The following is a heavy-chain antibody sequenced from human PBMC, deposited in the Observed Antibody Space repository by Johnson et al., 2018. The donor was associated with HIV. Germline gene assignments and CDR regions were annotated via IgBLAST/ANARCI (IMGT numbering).Heavy chain of an antibody. J-gene: IGHJ3*02. D-gene: IGHD3-16*01. CDR1: GFTVSSNY. Sequence: VQLVESGGGLVQPGGSLRLSCAASGFTVSSNYMSWVRQAPGKGLVWVSVISSGGNTYYADSVKGRFTISRDNAKNSLYLQMNSLRDEDTAFYYCAKPITGMVLLPGDAFDIWGQGTMVTVSS. CDR3: AKPITGMVLLPGDAFDI. V-gene: IGHV3-66*04. CDR2: ISSGGNT.